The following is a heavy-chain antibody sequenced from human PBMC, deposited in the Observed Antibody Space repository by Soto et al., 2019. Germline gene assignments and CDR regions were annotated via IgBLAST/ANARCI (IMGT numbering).Heavy chain of an antibody. Sequence: SDTLSLTCVLSRDSITTYKWWTRVRQTPGKGLEWIGEIYDSGNTRYNPSLKSRVTISKDTSKNELSLKLNSVTVADTAVYYCATCQLGEYYYAMDIWGQGTTVT. CDR3: ATCQLGEYYYAMDI. V-gene: IGHV4-4*02. D-gene: IGHD7-27*01. CDR2: IYDSGNT. J-gene: IGHJ6*02. CDR1: RDSITTYKW.